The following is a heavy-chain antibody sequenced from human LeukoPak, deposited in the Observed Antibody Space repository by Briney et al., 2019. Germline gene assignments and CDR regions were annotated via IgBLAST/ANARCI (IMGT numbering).Heavy chain of an antibody. CDR1: GGSFSGYY. Sequence: PSETLSLTCAVYGGSFSGYYWSWIRQPPGKGLEWIGEINHSGSTNYNPSLKSRVTISVDTSKNQFSLKLSSVTAADTAVYYCAREAYYYDSSGYQTNFYFDYWGQGTLVTVSS. D-gene: IGHD3-22*01. CDR2: INHSGST. J-gene: IGHJ4*02. V-gene: IGHV4-34*01. CDR3: AREAYYYDSSGYQTNFYFDY.